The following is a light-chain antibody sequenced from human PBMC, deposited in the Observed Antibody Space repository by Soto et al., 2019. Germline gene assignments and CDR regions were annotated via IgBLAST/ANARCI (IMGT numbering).Light chain of an antibody. CDR1: NSNIGSNF. CDR3: ASWDDSLSGVV. J-gene: IGLJ2*01. Sequence: QSVLTQPPSASGTPGQRVTISCSGKNSNIGSNFAYWYQQLPGTAPKLLIYRNNQRPSGVPDRFSGSKSGTSASLAISGLRSEDEADYYCASWDDSLSGVVFGGGTKLTVL. CDR2: RNN. V-gene: IGLV1-47*01.